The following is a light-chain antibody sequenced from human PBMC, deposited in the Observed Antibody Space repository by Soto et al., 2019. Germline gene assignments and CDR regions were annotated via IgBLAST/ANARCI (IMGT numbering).Light chain of an antibody. J-gene: IGKJ5*01. CDR1: QGFXSY. CDR2: NAS. CDR3: QQRRNGQGT. V-gene: IGKV3-11*01. Sequence: EIEVTQSAATLSLSPGERATLSCRASQGFXSYFGWYQQKPGQPPRVLTDNASNRATGSPARLSGSGSGTDFTLTISSLEPEDFAVYYCQQRRNGQGTFGQGTRLEI.